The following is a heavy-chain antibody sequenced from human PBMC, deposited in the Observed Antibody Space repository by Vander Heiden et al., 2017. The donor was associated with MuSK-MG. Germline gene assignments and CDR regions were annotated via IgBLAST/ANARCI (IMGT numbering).Heavy chain of an antibody. Sequence: EAQLLESGGALVQPGGSLRLYCVASGFTFDNNAMCWVRQAPGKGLGWVSTISNSDATYYADSVKGRFTISRDTSKNTLYLQMNSLRAEDTAVYYCAKGAFGHCSSTSCLYYFDYWGQGALVTVSS. V-gene: IGHV3-23*01. CDR3: AKGAFGHCSSTSCLYYFDY. CDR1: GFTFDNNA. D-gene: IGHD2-2*01. J-gene: IGHJ4*02. CDR2: ISNSDAT.